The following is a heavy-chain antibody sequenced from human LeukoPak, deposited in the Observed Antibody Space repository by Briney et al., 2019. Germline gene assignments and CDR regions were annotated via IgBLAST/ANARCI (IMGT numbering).Heavy chain of an antibody. CDR3: AIGYSGYDYADY. CDR2: IYYSGST. Sequence: SETLSLTCTVSGGSISSYYWSWIRQPSGKGLEWIGYIYYSGSTNYNPSLKSRVTISVGTSKNQFSLKLSSVTAADTAVYYCAIGYSGYDYADYWGQGTLVTVSS. CDR1: GGSISSYY. V-gene: IGHV4-59*01. J-gene: IGHJ4*02. D-gene: IGHD5-12*01.